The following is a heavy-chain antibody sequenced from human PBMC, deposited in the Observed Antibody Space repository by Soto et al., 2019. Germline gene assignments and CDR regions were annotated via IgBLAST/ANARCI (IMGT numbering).Heavy chain of an antibody. J-gene: IGHJ5*02. CDR1: GVSISSSNW. V-gene: IGHV4-4*02. CDR2: SYHSGST. CDR3: ARDNIVVVPAAPEGYNWVDP. Sequence: AETLSLTCAVSGVSISSSNWWSWVRQPPGKGLEGIGESYHSGSTNYNPSLKSRVTISVDKAKNQFSLKLSSVTAADTAVYYCARDNIVVVPAAPEGYNWVDPWGQGTLVTVSS. D-gene: IGHD2-2*01.